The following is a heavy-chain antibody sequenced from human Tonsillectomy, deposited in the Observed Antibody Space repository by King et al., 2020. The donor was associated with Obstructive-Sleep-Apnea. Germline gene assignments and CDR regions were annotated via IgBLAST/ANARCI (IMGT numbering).Heavy chain of an antibody. CDR1: GYSFTSYW. CDR2: IYPGDSDT. D-gene: IGHD3-3*01. V-gene: IGHV5-51*01. CDR3: ARHPSLVLRFWYFDL. J-gene: IGHJ2*01. Sequence: QLVQSGAEVKKPGESLKISCRGSGYSFTSYWIGWVRQMPGKGLEWMGIIYPGDSDTRYSPSFQGQVTISADKSISTAYLQWSSLKASDTAMYYCARHPSLVLRFWYFDLWGRGTLVTVSS.